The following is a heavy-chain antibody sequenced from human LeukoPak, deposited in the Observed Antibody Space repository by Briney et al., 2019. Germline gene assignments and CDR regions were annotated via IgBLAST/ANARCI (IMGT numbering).Heavy chain of an antibody. V-gene: IGHV3-23*01. CDR2: ISGSGGST. Sequence: PGGSLRLSCAVSGFTFSSYGMSWVRQAPGKGLEWVSAISGSGGSTYYGDSVKGRFTISRDNSKNTLYLQLNSLRADDTAIYYCAKGTANYCSGGSCYLAYWGQGTLVTVSS. D-gene: IGHD2-15*01. CDR1: GFTFSSYG. J-gene: IGHJ4*02. CDR3: AKGTANYCSGGSCYLAY.